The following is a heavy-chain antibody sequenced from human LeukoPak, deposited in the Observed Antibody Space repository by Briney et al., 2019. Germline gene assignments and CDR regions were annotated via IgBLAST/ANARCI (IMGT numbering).Heavy chain of an antibody. D-gene: IGHD1-26*01. CDR2: INHSGST. CDR3: ARWGYYRAFDI. V-gene: IGHV4-34*01. J-gene: IGHJ3*02. Sequence: SETLSLTCAVYGGSFSGYYWSWIRQPPGKGLEWIGEINHSGSTNYNPPLKSRVTISVDTSKNQFSLKLSSVTAADTAVYYCARWGYYRAFDIWGQGTIVTVSS. CDR1: GGSFSGYY.